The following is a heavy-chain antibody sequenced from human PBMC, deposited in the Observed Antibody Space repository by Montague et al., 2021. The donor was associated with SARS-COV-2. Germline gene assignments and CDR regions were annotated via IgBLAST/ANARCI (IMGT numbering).Heavy chain of an antibody. V-gene: IGHV4-59*01. Sequence: SETLSLTCTVSGDSISTDYWSWIRQPQGKGLERICYSYYNDYTNYNSSLKIRGTISVDTSKNQFSLRLSSVTAADTAVYFCARGGATYYYDTSGYVNAFDTWGQGTMVTVSS. CDR3: ARGGATYYYDTSGYVNAFDT. D-gene: IGHD3-22*01. CDR1: GDSISTDY. CDR2: SYYNDYT. J-gene: IGHJ3*02.